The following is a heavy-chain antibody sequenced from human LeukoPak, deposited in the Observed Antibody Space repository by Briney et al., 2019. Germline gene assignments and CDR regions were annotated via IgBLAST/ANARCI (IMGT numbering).Heavy chain of an antibody. J-gene: IGHJ4*02. CDR1: GYSISSGYY. CDR2: IYHSGST. Sequence: SETLSLTCAVSGYSISSGYYWGWIRQPPGKGLEWIGSIYHSGSTYYNPSLKSRVTISVDTSKNQFSLKLSSVTAADTAVYYCARVQWGAPWGYFDYWGQGTLVTVSS. D-gene: IGHD1-26*01. V-gene: IGHV4-38-2*01. CDR3: ARVQWGAPWGYFDY.